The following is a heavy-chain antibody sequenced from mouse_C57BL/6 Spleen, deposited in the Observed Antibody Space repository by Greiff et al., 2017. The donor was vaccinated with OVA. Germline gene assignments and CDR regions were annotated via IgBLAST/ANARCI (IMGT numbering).Heavy chain of an antibody. Sequence: EVHLVESGEGLVKPGGSLKLSCAASGFTFSSYAMSWVRQTPEKRLEWVAYISSGGDYIYYADTVKGRFTISRDNARNTLYLQMSSLKSEDTAMYYCTTTYGSSSDYAMDYWGQGTSVTVSS. CDR2: ISSGGDYI. CDR3: TTTYGSSSDYAMDY. D-gene: IGHD1-1*01. V-gene: IGHV5-9-1*02. J-gene: IGHJ4*01. CDR1: GFTFSSYA.